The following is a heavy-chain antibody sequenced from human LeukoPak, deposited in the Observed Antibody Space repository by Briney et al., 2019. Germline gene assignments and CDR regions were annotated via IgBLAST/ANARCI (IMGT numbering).Heavy chain of an antibody. Sequence: PVGTLRLSRAASGFTFRGYSMNWVRQAPGQGLERVSSISSSSSDKYYADPVKGRFLISRDNAKNSLYLQMNSLRAGDTAVYYCARGWELLSHFDYWGQGTLVTVSS. V-gene: IGHV3-21*01. J-gene: IGHJ4*02. CDR3: ARGWELLSHFDY. CDR1: GFTFRGYS. D-gene: IGHD1-26*01. CDR2: ISSSSSDK.